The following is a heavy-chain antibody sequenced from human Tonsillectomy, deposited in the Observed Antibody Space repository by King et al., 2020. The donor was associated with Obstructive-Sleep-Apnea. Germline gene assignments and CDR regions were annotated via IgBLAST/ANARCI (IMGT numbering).Heavy chain of an antibody. CDR3: APAGDSDSSGCPGAVDY. V-gene: IGHV4-30-4*01. J-gene: IGHJ4*02. CDR2: IYYTGST. Sequence: VQLQESGPGLVKPSQTLSLTCTVSGGSISTGDYYWNWIRQPPGKGLEWSGYIYYTGSTYYNPSLKSRVTISVDTSNSQFSLKLSSVTAADTAVYYCAPAGDSDSSGCPGAVDYWGQGTLVTVSS. CDR1: GGSISTGDYY. D-gene: IGHD3-22*01.